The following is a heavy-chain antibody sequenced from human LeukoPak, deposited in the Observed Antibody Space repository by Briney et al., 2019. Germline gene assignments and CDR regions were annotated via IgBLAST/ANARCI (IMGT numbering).Heavy chain of an antibody. Sequence: GSLRLSCAASGFTFSTYAMNWVRQAPGKGLEWVSYISGTGDNTQYADSVKGRFTISRDNSKNTVSLQINNLRAEDTAVYYCARGYSGDDDFFYWGQGTLVTVSS. CDR3: ARGYSGDDDFFY. CDR1: GFTFSTYA. D-gene: IGHD5-12*01. CDR2: ISGTGDNT. V-gene: IGHV3-23*01. J-gene: IGHJ4*02.